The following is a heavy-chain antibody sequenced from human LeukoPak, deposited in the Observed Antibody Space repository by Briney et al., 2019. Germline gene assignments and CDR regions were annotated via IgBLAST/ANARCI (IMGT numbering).Heavy chain of an antibody. CDR1: GGSISSGDYY. CDR2: IYYSGST. D-gene: IGHD1-26*01. V-gene: IGHV4-30-4*08. Sequence: SETLSLTCTVSGGSISSGDYYWSWIRQPPGKGLEWIRYIYYSGSTYYNPSLKSRVTISVDTSKNQFSLKLSSVTAADTAVYYCARDRYGSGSYGIDYASDYWGQGTLVTVSS. CDR3: ARDRYGSGSYGIDYASDY. J-gene: IGHJ4*02.